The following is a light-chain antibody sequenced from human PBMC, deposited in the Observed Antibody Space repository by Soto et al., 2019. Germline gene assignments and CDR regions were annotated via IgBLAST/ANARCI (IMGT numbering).Light chain of an antibody. CDR3: QQYNSYRT. J-gene: IGKJ1*01. CDR2: KAS. V-gene: IGKV1-5*03. CDR1: QSISSW. Sequence: DIQMTQSPSTLSASVGDRFTITCRASQSISSWLAWYQQKPGKAPKLLIYKASSLESGVPSRFSGSGSGTEFTLTISSLQPDDFATYYCQQYNSYRTFGQGTRWIS.